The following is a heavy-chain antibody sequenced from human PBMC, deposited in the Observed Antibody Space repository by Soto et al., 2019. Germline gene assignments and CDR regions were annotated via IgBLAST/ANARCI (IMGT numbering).Heavy chain of an antibody. CDR2: INPDTGGT. D-gene: IGHD6-6*01. V-gene: IGHV1-2*02. CDR1: GSTFTGHY. Sequence: QVQLVQSGAEVKKPGASVKVSCKASGSTFTGHYMYWVRQAPGQGLEWMGWINPDTGGTSYAQKFQGRVTMTTDTSINTADMELSRLRSDDTAVYYCAREVGKVGYSSSSCDYWGQGSLVTVST. J-gene: IGHJ4*02. CDR3: AREVGKVGYSSSSCDY.